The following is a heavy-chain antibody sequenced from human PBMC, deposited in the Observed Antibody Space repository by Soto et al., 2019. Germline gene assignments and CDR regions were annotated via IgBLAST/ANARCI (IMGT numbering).Heavy chain of an antibody. CDR1: GYTFTSYD. V-gene: IGHV1-8*01. CDR2: MNPSTGNT. J-gene: IGHJ5*02. CDR3: ARGRIIVAGGFDP. Sequence: QVQLVQSGAEVKKPGASVKVSCKASGYTFTSYDIIWVRQATEQGLEWMGWMNPSTGNTDSAEKFQGRITMTRNTSIRTVYMELSSLSFEDTAVYYCARGRIIVAGGFDPWGQGTLVTVSS. D-gene: IGHD6-19*01.